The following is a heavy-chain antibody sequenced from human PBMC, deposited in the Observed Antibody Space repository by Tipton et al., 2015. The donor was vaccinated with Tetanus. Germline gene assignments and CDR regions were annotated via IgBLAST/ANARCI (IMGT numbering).Heavy chain of an antibody. CDR1: GGSLFSGSFY. J-gene: IGHJ5*02. D-gene: IGHD6-25*01. CDR3: ARQADNWFDP. CDR2: IYYNGNT. Sequence: TLSLTCSVSGGSLFSGSFYWAWLRQPPGKGLEWIGQIYYNGNTYYLSSLKSRVTISADTSNNQFSLSLRSVTAADTAVYYCARQADNWFDPWGQGTLVTVS. V-gene: IGHV4-39*01.